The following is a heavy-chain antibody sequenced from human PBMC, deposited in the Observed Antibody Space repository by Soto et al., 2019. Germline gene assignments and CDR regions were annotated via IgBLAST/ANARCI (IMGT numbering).Heavy chain of an antibody. J-gene: IGHJ4*02. V-gene: IGHV1-18*01. D-gene: IGHD3-22*01. Sequence: QVQLVQSGAEVKRPGASVKVSCKATGYTFASYGISWVRQAPGEGLEWMGWISVYNGNTNYAQNLQGRVTMTTDTSTSTAYMELRSLRSDDTAVYYCARALDSSGYYYLDQIDYWGQGTLVTVSS. CDR2: ISVYNGNT. CDR1: GYTFASYG. CDR3: ARALDSSGYYYLDQIDY.